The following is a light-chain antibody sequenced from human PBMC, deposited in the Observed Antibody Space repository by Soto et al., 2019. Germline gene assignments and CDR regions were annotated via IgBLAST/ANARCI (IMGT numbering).Light chain of an antibody. CDR2: DAS. CDR3: QQRSNWPPKVT. J-gene: IGKJ5*01. Sequence: EIVLTQSPATLSLSPGERATLPCRASQSVSSYLAWYQQKPGQAPRLLIYDASNRATGIPARFSGSGSGTDFALTISSLEPEDFAVYYCQQRSNWPPKVTLGQGTRLEIK. CDR1: QSVSSY. V-gene: IGKV3-11*01.